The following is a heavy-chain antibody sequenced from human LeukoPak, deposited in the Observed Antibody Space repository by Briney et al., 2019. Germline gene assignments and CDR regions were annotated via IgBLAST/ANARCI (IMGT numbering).Heavy chain of an antibody. CDR3: ARKNWNYIGDAFDI. CDR2: IKQDGSEK. CDR1: GFAFSSYW. D-gene: IGHD1-7*01. J-gene: IGHJ3*02. Sequence: GGSLRLSCAASGFAFSSYWMSWVRQAPGKGLEWVANIKQDGSEKYYVDSVKGRFTISRDNAKNSLYLQMNSLRAEDTAVYYCARKNWNYIGDAFDIWGQGTMVTVSS. V-gene: IGHV3-7*01.